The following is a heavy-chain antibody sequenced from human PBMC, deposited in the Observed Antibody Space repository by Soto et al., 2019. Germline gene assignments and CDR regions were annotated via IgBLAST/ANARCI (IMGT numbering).Heavy chain of an antibody. J-gene: IGHJ4*02. CDR3: AREPYSSSWYYLVTPEY. CDR2: ISAYNGNT. CDR1: GYTFTSYG. V-gene: IGHV1-18*01. Sequence: QVQLVHSGAEVKKPGASVKVSCKASGYTFTSYGISSVRQAPGQGLEWMGWISAYNGNTNYAQKLQGRVTMTTDTSTSTAYMELRSLRSDDTAVYYCAREPYSSSWYYLVTPEYWGQGTLVTVSS. D-gene: IGHD6-13*01.